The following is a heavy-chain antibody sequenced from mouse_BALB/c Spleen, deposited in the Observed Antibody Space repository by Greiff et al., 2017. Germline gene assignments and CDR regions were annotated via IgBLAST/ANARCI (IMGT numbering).Heavy chain of an antibody. V-gene: IGHV5-12-1*01. J-gene: IGHJ4*01. Sequence: EVHLVESGGGLVKPGGSLKLSCAASGFAFSSYDMSWVRQTPEKRLEWVAYISSGGGSTYYPDTVKGRFTISRDNAKNTLYLQMSSLKSEDTAMYYCARQGTGYYAMDYWGQGTSVTVSS. CDR3: ARQGTGYYAMDY. D-gene: IGHD4-1*01. CDR2: ISSGGGST. CDR1: GFAFSSYD.